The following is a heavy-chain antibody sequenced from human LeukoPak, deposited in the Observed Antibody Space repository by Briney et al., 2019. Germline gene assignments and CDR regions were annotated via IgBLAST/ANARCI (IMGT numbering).Heavy chain of an antibody. CDR2: FDPEDGET. V-gene: IGHV1-24*01. CDR3: ARSGYCSSTSCSWGGWNYYGMDV. CDR1: GYTLTELS. D-gene: IGHD2-2*03. J-gene: IGHJ6*02. Sequence: ASVKVSCKVSGYTLTELSMHWVRQAPGKGLEWMGGFDPEDGETIYAQKFQGRVTMTEDTSTDTAYMELSSLRSEDTAVYYCARSGYCSSTSCSWGGWNYYGMDVWGQGTTVTVSS.